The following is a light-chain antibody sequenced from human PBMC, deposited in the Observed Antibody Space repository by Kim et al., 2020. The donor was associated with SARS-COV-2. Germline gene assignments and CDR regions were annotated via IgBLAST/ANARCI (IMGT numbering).Light chain of an antibody. Sequence: DIQMTQSPSSLSASVGDRVTITCRASQDISRSLAWYQQKAGKAPKRLIYDITNLQTGVPSRFSGSASGTEFTLTISSLQPEDSATYYCLQHYSYSWTFGQGTKVDIK. CDR1: QDISRS. V-gene: IGKV1-17*01. CDR3: LQHYSYSWT. CDR2: DIT. J-gene: IGKJ1*01.